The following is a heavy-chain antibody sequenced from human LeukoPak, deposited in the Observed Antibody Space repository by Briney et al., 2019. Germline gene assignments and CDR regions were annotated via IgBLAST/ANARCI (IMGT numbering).Heavy chain of an antibody. V-gene: IGHV3-30*18. J-gene: IGHJ4*02. CDR2: ISYDGSNK. D-gene: IGHD3-10*01. Sequence: PGGSLRLSCAASGFTFSSYGMHWVRQAPGKGLEWVAAISYDGSNKYYADSVKGRFTISRDNSKNTLYLQMNSLRAEDTAVYYCAKETGLLWFGELLALDYWGQGTLVTVSS. CDR3: AKETGLLWFGELLALDY. CDR1: GFTFSSYG.